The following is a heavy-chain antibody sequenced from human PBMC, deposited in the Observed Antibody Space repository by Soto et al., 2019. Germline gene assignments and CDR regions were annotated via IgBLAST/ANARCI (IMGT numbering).Heavy chain of an antibody. CDR2: ISYDGSNK. CDR3: GTDIKVVGAPYDYYGMDV. V-gene: IGHV3-30*03. J-gene: IGHJ6*02. CDR1: GFTFSSYG. Sequence: GGSLRLSCAASGFTFSSYGMHWVRQAPGKGLEWVAVISYDGSNKYYADSVKGRFTISRDNSKNTLYLQMNSLRAEDTAVYYCGTDIKVVGAPYDYYGMDVWGQETTVNVSS. D-gene: IGHD1-26*01.